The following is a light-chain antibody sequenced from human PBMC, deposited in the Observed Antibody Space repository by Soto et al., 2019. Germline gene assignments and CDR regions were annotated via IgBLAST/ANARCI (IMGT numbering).Light chain of an antibody. J-gene: IGKJ2*01. Sequence: EIVMTQSPATLSVSPGERATLSCRASQSVSNNLAWYRQKPGQAPRLLIYDASNRATGIPARFSGSGSGTDFTLTISSLEPEDFAVYYCQQRSNWPPMYTFGQGTKLEIK. CDR1: QSVSNN. V-gene: IGKV3-11*01. CDR3: QQRSNWPPMYT. CDR2: DAS.